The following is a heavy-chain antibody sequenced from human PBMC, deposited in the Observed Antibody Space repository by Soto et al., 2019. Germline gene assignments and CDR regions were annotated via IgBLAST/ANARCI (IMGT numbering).Heavy chain of an antibody. J-gene: IGHJ4*02. CDR3: ARSRFLEWLPIDFDY. Sequence: ASVKVSCKASGYTFTSYGISWVRQAPGQGLKWMGWISAYNGNTNYAQKLQGRVTMTTDTSTSTAYMELRSLRSDDTAVYYCARSRFLEWLPIDFDYWGQGTLVTVSS. D-gene: IGHD3-3*01. CDR2: ISAYNGNT. CDR1: GYTFTSYG. V-gene: IGHV1-18*01.